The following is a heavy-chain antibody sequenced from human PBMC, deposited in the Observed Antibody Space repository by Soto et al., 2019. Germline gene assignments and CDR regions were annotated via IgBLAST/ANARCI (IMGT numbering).Heavy chain of an antibody. CDR2: IYPGDSDT. CDR3: ARPAAAGTYYYHYGMDV. CDR1: GYSFTSYW. D-gene: IGHD6-13*01. V-gene: IGHV5-51*01. J-gene: IGHJ6*02. Sequence: PGESLKISCKGSGYSFTSYWIAWVRQVPGKGLELMGVIYPGDSDTRYSPSFQGQVTISADKSISTAYLQWSSLKASDTALYYCARPAAAGTYYYHYGMDVWGQGTPVTVSS.